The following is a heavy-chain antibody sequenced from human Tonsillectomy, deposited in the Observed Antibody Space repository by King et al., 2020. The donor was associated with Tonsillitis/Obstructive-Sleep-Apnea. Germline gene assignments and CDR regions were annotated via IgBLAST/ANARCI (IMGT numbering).Heavy chain of an antibody. J-gene: IGHJ3*02. D-gene: IGHD3-16*02. CDR3: AHLTITYGGVVGVDAFDI. V-gene: IGHV2-5*02. CDR1: GFSLSCGTAG. Sequence: TLKESGPSLVKPTETLTLTCMFSGFSLSCGTAGVGWIRQPPGEALEWLAVIYWDDDKRYRSSLKTRLIIAKDTSKNQVVLTMTNMDPVDTATYYCAHLTITYGGVVGVDAFDIWGQGTMVTVSS. CDR2: IYWDDDK.